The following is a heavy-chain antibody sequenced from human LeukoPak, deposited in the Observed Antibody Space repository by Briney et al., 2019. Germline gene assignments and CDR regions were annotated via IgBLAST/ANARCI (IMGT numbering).Heavy chain of an antibody. J-gene: IGHJ4*02. Sequence: GGSLRLSCAASGFTFSSYWMSWVRQAPGKGLEWVGRIKSKTDGGTADYAAPVKGRFTISRDDSKNTLYLQMNSLKTEDTAVYYCTTRGGSFSIFDYWGQGTLVTVSS. D-gene: IGHD1-26*01. V-gene: IGHV3-15*01. CDR2: IKSKTDGGTA. CDR1: GFTFSSYW. CDR3: TTRGGSFSIFDY.